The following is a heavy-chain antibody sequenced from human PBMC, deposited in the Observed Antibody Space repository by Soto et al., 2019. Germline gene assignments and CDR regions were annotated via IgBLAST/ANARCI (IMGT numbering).Heavy chain of an antibody. D-gene: IGHD2-15*01. J-gene: IGHJ4*02. CDR2: IDSDGGTT. V-gene: IGHV3-74*01. CDR3: ARGGGYCSAGSCYVY. Sequence: EVPLVESGGGLVQPGGSLRLSCAASGFTFSSYWMHWVRQAPGKGLVWVSRIDSDGGTTTYADSVKGRFTISRDNAKNTLYLHMNSLRVEDTAVYYCARGGGYCSAGSCYVYWGQGTLVTVSS. CDR1: GFTFSSYW.